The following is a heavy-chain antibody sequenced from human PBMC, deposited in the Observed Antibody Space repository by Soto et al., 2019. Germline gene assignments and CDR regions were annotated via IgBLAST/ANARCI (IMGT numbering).Heavy chain of an antibody. CDR2: SIPIFGTA. V-gene: IGHV1-69*12. CDR3: ARHPGGRGYYYGMDV. CDR1: GGTFSSNA. J-gene: IGHJ6*02. D-gene: IGHD2-15*01. Sequence: QVQLVQSGAEVKKPGSSVKVSCKASGGTFSSNAISWVRQSPGQGLEWMGGSIPIFGTANYAQKFQGRVTITADESTSTAYMELSSLRSGDTAVYYCARHPGGRGYYYGMDVWGQGTTVTVSS.